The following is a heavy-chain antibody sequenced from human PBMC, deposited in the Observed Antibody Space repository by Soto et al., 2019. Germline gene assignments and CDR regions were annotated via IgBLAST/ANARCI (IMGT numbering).Heavy chain of an antibody. Sequence: ASVKVSCKASGYTFNTYALHWVRQAPGQQGQRLEWLGRITAGNGKTTYSQKFQDRVTITRDAFATTAYMELGRLTSEDTAVYYCARGLVDYSNLDLWG. V-gene: IGHV1-3*01. D-gene: IGHD6-13*01. J-gene: IGHJ5*02. CDR1: GYTFNTYA. CDR2: ITAGNGKT. CDR3: ARGLVDYSNLDL.